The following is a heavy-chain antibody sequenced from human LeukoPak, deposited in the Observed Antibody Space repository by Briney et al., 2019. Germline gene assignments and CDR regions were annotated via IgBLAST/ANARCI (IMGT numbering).Heavy chain of an antibody. V-gene: IGHV3-53*01. CDR2: IYSGGST. CDR1: GFTVSSNY. D-gene: IGHD3-10*01. J-gene: IGHJ4*02. Sequence: GGSLRLSCAASGFTVSSNYMSWVRQAPGKGLEWVSVIYSGGSTYYADSVKGRFTISRDDSENTLYLQMNSLRAEDTAVYYCASISYYYGSGSREYYFDYWGQGTLVTVSS. CDR3: ASISYYYGSGSREYYFDY.